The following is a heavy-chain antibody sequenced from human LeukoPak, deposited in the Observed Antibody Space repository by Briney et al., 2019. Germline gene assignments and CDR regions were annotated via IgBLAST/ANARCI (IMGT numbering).Heavy chain of an antibody. D-gene: IGHD3-10*01. CDR2: MNPNSGKS. Sequence: ASVTVSCKASVYTFTSYDFHWVRQATGQGLEWMGWMNPNSGKSGYAQKFQGRVTMCRNTSISTDYMELSSLRSEYTAVYYCATTTVVAQPKMVREVILALALWGQGTTVTVSS. V-gene: IGHV1-8*01. J-gene: IGHJ6*02. CDR1: VYTFTSYD. CDR3: ATTTVVAQPKMVREVILALAL.